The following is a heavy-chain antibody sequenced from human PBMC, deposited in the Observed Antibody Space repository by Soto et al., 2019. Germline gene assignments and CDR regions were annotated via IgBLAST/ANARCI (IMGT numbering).Heavy chain of an antibody. Sequence: ASVKVSCKASGYTFTNYGISWVRQAPGQGLEWMGWISGYNGNTKYAQKFQGRVTMTTDTPTNTAYMELRSLRSDDTAVYYCARDREYYYDSSGNYYYHYGLDVWGQGTTVTVSS. J-gene: IGHJ6*02. V-gene: IGHV1-18*04. CDR1: GYTFTNYG. CDR2: ISGYNGNT. CDR3: ARDREYYYDSSGNYYYHYGLDV. D-gene: IGHD3-22*01.